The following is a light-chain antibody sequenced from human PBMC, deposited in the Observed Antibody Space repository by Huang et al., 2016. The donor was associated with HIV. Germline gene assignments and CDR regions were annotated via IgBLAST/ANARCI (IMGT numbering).Light chain of an antibody. CDR3: QQYYSSPQT. CDR1: QSVYSSSSSKDY. CDR2: WAS. J-gene: IGKJ1*01. Sequence: DIIMTQSPDSLAVSLGERATLNCRSSQSVYSSSSSKDYMAWFQPKPGQPPRLLLFWASTREAGVPDRFSGSGSVTHFTLTIANLEAEYAAIYYCQQYYSSPQTFGQGTRVEVK. V-gene: IGKV4-1*01.